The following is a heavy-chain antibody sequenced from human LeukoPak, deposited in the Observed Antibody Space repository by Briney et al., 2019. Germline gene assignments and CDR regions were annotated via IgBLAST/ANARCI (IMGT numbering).Heavy chain of an antibody. V-gene: IGHV3-48*02. CDR2: ISSSSSTI. J-gene: IGHJ6*02. D-gene: IGHD6-13*01. Sequence: SGGSLRLSCAASGFTFSSYSMNWVRQAPGKGLEWVSYISSSSSTIYYADSVKGRFTISRDNAKNSLYLQMNSLRDEDTAVYYCARVGYSSSWYVSISSYYYYGMDVWGQGTTVTVSS. CDR3: ARVGYSSSWYVSISSYYYYGMDV. CDR1: GFTFSSYS.